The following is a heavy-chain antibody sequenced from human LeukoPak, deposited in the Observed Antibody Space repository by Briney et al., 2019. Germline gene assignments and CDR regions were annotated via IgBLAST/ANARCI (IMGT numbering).Heavy chain of an antibody. CDR3: ARDLGSSWYRATSTRGDY. Sequence: GASVKVSCKGSGYTFTGYYMHWVRQAPGQGLEWMGWINPNSGGTNYAQKFQGRVTMTRDTSISTAYMELSRLRSDDTAVYYCARDLGSSWYRATSTRGDYWGQGTLVTVSS. J-gene: IGHJ4*02. CDR2: INPNSGGT. CDR1: GYTFTGYY. D-gene: IGHD6-13*01. V-gene: IGHV1-2*02.